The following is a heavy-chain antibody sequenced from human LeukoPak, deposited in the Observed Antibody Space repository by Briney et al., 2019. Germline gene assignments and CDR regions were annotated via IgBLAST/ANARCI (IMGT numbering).Heavy chain of an antibody. CDR3: AIDYGFYSGLYFFDY. V-gene: IGHV1-2*02. CDR1: RYTFTGHY. CDR2: VNPKSGGT. D-gene: IGHD1-26*01. Sequence: ASVKVSSEAPRYTFTGHYIHSVREGPEQGGEWMGYVNPKSGGTKYAQKLQGRVTMTRDTCMSTAYMEMSKPRSDDTAVYSCAIDYGFYSGLYFFDYWGQGTLVTVSS. J-gene: IGHJ4*02.